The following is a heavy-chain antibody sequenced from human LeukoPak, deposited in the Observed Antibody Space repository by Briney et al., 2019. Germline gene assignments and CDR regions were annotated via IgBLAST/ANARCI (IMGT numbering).Heavy chain of an antibody. Sequence: GGSLRLSCAASGFTFNTYGMIWVRQAPGKGLEWVSYISSSSSTITYADSVKGRFTISRDNAKNSLYLQMNSLRAEDTAMYYCVMYSRADYWGQGTLVTVSS. V-gene: IGHV3-48*04. J-gene: IGHJ4*02. CDR1: GFTFNTYG. CDR2: ISSSSSTI. CDR3: VMYSRADY. D-gene: IGHD6-13*01.